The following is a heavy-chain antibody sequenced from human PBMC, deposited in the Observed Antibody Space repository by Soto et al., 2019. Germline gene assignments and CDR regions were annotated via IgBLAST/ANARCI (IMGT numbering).Heavy chain of an antibody. CDR1: GFTFSSYA. Sequence: EVQLLESGGGLVQPGGSLRLSCAATGFTFSSYAMTWVRQAPGKGPEWVSVLSGSGVSTYYADSVKGRFTISRDNSKNTLYLQMNSLRAEDTAVYYCAKGGGSKDYYDTSGYYLYYYYAMDVWGQGTTVTVSS. CDR3: AKGGGSKDYYDTSGYYLYYYYAMDV. V-gene: IGHV3-23*01. D-gene: IGHD3-22*01. J-gene: IGHJ6*02. CDR2: LSGSGVST.